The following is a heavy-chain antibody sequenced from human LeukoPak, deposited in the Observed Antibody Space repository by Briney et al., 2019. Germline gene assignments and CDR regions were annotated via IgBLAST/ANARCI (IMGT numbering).Heavy chain of an antibody. V-gene: IGHV3-15*01. J-gene: IGHJ4*02. CDR1: GFTFSDAW. D-gene: IGHD4-23*01. CDR3: TTGPAGGIDDY. CDR2: IKSITDGGTT. Sequence: GGSLRLSCAASGFTFSDAWMSWVRQAPGKGLEWVGRIKSITDGGTTDYAAPVKGRFTISRDDSKNPLYLQMNSLKTEDTAVYYCTTGPAGGIDDYWGQGTLVTVSS.